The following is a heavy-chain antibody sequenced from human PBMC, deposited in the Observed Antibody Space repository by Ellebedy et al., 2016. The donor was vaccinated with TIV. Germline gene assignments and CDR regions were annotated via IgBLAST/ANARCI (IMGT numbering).Heavy chain of an antibody. V-gene: IGHV3-30*03. CDR2: ISSDGSNK. D-gene: IGHD3-10*01. Sequence: GESLKISXVASGFTLRSHGIYWVRQAPGKGLEWVAVISSDGSNKYYADSVKGRFTISRENSKNTLYLQMNSLRTDDMAVYYCARGGSSGSSDYWGQGTLVTVSS. CDR3: ARGGSSGSSDY. CDR1: GFTLRSHG. J-gene: IGHJ4*02.